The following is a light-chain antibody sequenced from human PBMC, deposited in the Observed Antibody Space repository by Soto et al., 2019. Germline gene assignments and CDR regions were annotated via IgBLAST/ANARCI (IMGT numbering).Light chain of an antibody. CDR1: SSDVGAYNY. CDR2: EVS. J-gene: IGLJ1*01. V-gene: IGLV2-14*01. CDR3: NSYTGSSTRFV. Sequence: QSALTQPASVSGSPGQSVTISCTGTSSDVGAYNYVSWYQQHPGKAPKLMIYEVSNRPSWVSNRFSGSKSGNTASLTISGLQAEDEADYYCNSYTGSSTRFVFGTGTKVTVL.